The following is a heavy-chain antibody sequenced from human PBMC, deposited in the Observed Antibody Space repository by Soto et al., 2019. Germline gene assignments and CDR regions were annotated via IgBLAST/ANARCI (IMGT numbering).Heavy chain of an antibody. V-gene: IGHV1-18*04. Sequence: GASVKVSCKASGGTFSTSTFTWVRQAPGQGLEWMGWISAYNGNTNYAQKLQDRVTMTTDTSTSTAYMELRSLRSDDTAVYYCARAFGYSYGFDYWGQGTLVTVSS. CDR1: GGTFSTST. CDR3: ARAFGYSYGFDY. J-gene: IGHJ4*02. CDR2: ISAYNGNT. D-gene: IGHD5-18*01.